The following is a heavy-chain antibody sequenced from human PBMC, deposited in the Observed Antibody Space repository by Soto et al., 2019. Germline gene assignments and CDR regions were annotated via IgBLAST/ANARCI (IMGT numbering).Heavy chain of an antibody. J-gene: IGHJ4*02. CDR3: ARGTTTVTHYYFDY. CDR2: INHSGST. Sequence: QVQLQQWGAGLLKPSETLSLTCAVYGGSFSGYYWSWIRQPPGKGLEWIGEINHSGSTNYNPALQSRVTMSVDTSKNQVSLKLSSVTAADTAVYYCARGTTTVTHYYFDYWGQGTLVTVSS. D-gene: IGHD4-17*01. V-gene: IGHV4-34*01. CDR1: GGSFSGYY.